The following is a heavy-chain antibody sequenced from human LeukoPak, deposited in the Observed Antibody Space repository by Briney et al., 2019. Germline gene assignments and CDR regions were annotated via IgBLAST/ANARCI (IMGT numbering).Heavy chain of an antibody. Sequence: PSETLSLTCTVSGGSISSYYWSWIRQPAGKGLEWIGRIYTSGSTNYNPSLKSRVTMSVDTSKNQFSLKLSSVTAADTAAYYCARDDSGYSYGTFDYWGQGTLVTVSS. CDR2: IYTSGST. CDR3: ARDDSGYSYGTFDY. CDR1: GGSISSYY. D-gene: IGHD5-18*01. J-gene: IGHJ4*02. V-gene: IGHV4-4*07.